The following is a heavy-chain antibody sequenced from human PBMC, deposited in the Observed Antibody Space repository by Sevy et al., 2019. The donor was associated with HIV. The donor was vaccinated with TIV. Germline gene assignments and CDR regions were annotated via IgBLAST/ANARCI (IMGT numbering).Heavy chain of an antibody. CDR3: ARIRPCGGDCYYFDS. D-gene: IGHD2-21*02. Sequence: ASVKVSCMASGGSLNNYGMNSVRQAPGQGLEWMGGIIPRPGIANYAPNFRDRVTISADASMNTIYLELRRLKFEDTGVYFCARIRPCGGDCYYFDSWGQGTLVTVSS. V-gene: IGHV1-69*10. CDR2: IIPRPGIA. CDR1: GGSLNNYG. J-gene: IGHJ4*02.